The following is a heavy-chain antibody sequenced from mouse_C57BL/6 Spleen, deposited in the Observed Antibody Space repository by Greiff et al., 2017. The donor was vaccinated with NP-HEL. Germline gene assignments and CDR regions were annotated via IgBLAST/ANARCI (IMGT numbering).Heavy chain of an antibody. J-gene: IGHJ4*01. D-gene: IGHD1-1*01. Sequence: QVQLQQPGAELVKPGASVKLSCKASGYTFTSYWMHWVKQRPGQGLEWIGMIPPNSGSTNYNEKFKSKATLTVDKSSSTAYMQLSSLTSEDSAVYYCDTTVVATEIDYYAMDYWGQGTSVTVSS. CDR3: DTTVVATEIDYYAMDY. V-gene: IGHV1-64*01. CDR2: IPPNSGST. CDR1: GYTFTSYW.